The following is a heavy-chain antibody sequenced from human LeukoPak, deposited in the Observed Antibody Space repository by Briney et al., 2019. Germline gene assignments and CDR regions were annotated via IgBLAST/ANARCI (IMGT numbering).Heavy chain of an antibody. J-gene: IGHJ6*03. CDR3: AREPSDSSGYYYENYYYMDV. CDR1: GFTFSSYS. D-gene: IGHD3-22*01. V-gene: IGHV3-48*04. Sequence: PGGSLRLSCAASGFTFSSYSMNWVRQAPGKGLEWVSYISSSSSTIYYADSVKGRFTISRDNAKNSLYLQMNSLRAEDTAVYYCAREPSDSSGYYYENYYYMDVWGKGTTVTVSS. CDR2: ISSSSSTI.